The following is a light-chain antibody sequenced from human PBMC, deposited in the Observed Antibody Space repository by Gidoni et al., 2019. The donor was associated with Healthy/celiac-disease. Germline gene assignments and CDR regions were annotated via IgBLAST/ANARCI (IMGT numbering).Light chain of an antibody. Sequence: EIVMTQSPATLSVSPWERATLSCRASQSVSSNLAWYQQKPGQAPRLLIYGASTRATGIPARFSVSGSGTEFTLTISSLQSEDFSVYYCQQYNNWPPLFTFGPXTKVDIK. CDR2: GAS. V-gene: IGKV3-15*01. CDR3: QQYNNWPPLFT. J-gene: IGKJ3*01. CDR1: QSVSSN.